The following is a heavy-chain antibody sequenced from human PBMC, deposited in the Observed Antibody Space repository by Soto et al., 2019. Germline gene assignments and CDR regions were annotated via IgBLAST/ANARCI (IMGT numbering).Heavy chain of an antibody. CDR1: GFSFDDYA. Sequence: EVQVVESGGGLVQPGRSLRLSCAASGFSFDDYAMHWVRQAPGKGLEWVSGISWNSGTIGYADSVKGRFTISRDNXKNSLYLQMNSLRAADTAVYYCAKSTGGTANGMGVWGQGTTVTVSS. CDR3: AKSTGGTANGMGV. CDR2: ISWNSGTI. V-gene: IGHV3-9*01. J-gene: IGHJ6*02. D-gene: IGHD2-8*02.